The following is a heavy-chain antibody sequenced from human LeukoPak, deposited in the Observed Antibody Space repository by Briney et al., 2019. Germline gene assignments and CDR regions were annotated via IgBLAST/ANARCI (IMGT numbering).Heavy chain of an antibody. J-gene: IGHJ5*02. CDR1: GLPFSSYS. CDR3: ARDAYYDEGIGWFDP. D-gene: IGHD3-3*01. CDR2: VSSRSSTI. Sequence: PGGSLRLSGAASGLPFSSYSMDWVRKAQGRGLGGVSYVSSRSSTIYYADSVKGRFTISRDNAKNSLYLQMSSLRAEDTAVYYCARDAYYDEGIGWFDPWGQGTLVTVSS. V-gene: IGHV3-48*04.